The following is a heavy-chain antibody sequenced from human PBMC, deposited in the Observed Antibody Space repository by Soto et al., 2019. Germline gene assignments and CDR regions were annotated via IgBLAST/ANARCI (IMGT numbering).Heavy chain of an antibody. J-gene: IGHJ6*02. Sequence: PSETLSLTCAVYGGSFSGYYWSWIRQPPGKGLEWIGDINHSGSTNYNPSLKSRVTISVDTSKNQFSLKLSSVTAADTAVYYCARGNITIFGPMYYYYYGMDVWGQGTTVT. V-gene: IGHV4-34*01. D-gene: IGHD3-3*01. CDR1: GGSFSGYY. CDR2: INHSGST. CDR3: ARGNITIFGPMYYYYYGMDV.